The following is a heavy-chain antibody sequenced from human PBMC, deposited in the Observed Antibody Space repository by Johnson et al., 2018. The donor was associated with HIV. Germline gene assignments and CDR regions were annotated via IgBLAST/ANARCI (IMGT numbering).Heavy chain of an antibody. CDR1: GFTFSSYW. V-gene: IGHV3-9*01. D-gene: IGHD6-19*01. CDR2: ISWNSVSI. Sequence: VQLVESGGGLVQPGGSLRLSCAASGFTFSSYWMSWVRQAPGKGLEWVSSISWNSVSIGYADSVQGRFPISRDNAKNSLYLQMNSLRAEDTAVYYCAKISEQWLVLEGDAFDIWGQGTMVTVSS. J-gene: IGHJ3*02. CDR3: AKISEQWLVLEGDAFDI.